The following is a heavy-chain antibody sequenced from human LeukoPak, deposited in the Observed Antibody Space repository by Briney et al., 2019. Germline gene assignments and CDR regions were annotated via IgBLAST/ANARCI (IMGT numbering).Heavy chain of an antibody. CDR2: ISGSGGST. V-gene: IGHV3-23*01. CDR3: AKDPAARPYYFDY. Sequence: GGSLRLSCAASGFSFISYDMTWVRQAPGKGLEWVSAISGSGGSTYYADSVKGRFTISRDNSKNTLYLQMNSLRAEDTAVYYCAKDPAARPYYFDYWGQGTLVTVSS. J-gene: IGHJ4*02. CDR1: GFSFISYD. D-gene: IGHD2-2*01.